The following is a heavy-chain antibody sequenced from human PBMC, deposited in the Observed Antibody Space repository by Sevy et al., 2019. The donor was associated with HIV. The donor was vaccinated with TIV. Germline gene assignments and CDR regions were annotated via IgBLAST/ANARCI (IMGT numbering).Heavy chain of an antibody. V-gene: IGHV1-58*01. Sequence: SVKVSCKASGFTFSSSAVQWVRQARGQRLEWIGWIVVGSGNTDYAQKFQGRVTITRDMSTTTAHMELSSLTSDDTAVYYSAAEDMSRFGGPLRVFDMWGQGTMVTVSS. CDR3: AAEDMSRFGGPLRVFDM. D-gene: IGHD3-16*01. CDR2: IVVGSGNT. J-gene: IGHJ3*02. CDR1: GFTFSSSA.